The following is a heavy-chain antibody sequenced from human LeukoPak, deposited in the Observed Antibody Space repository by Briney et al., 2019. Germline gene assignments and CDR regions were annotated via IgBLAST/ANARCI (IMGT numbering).Heavy chain of an antibody. CDR2: IYPGDSDT. CDR3: ARARYCSGGSCYAEY. D-gene: IGHD2-15*01. Sequence: GESLKISCKGSGYSFTRYWIGWVRQMPGKGLEWMGIIYPGDSDTRYSPSFQGQVTISVDKSISTAYLQWSSLKASDTAMYYCARARYCSGGSCYAEYWGQGTLVTVSS. V-gene: IGHV5-51*01. CDR1: GYSFTRYW. J-gene: IGHJ4*02.